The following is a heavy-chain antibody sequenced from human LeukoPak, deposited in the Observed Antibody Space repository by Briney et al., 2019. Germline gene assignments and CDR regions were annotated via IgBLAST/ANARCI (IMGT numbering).Heavy chain of an antibody. V-gene: IGHV4-34*01. Sequence: SETLSLTCAVYGGSFSGYYWSWIRQPPGKGLGWIGEINHSGSTNYNPSLKSRVTISVDTSKNQFSLKLSSVTAADTAVYYCAGSADYYYYYGMDVWGQGTTVTVSS. CDR1: GGSFSGYY. CDR3: AGSADYYYYYGMDV. CDR2: INHSGST. J-gene: IGHJ6*02.